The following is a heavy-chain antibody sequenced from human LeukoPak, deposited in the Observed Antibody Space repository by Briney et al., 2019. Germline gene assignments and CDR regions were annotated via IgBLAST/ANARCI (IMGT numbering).Heavy chain of an antibody. Sequence: ASVKVSCKVSGYTLTELSMHWVRQAPGKGLEWMGGFDPEDGETIYAQKFQGRVTMTEDTSTDTAYMELSSLRSEDTAVYYCATGPRAYYYYYYMDVWGKGTTVTVSS. V-gene: IGHV1-24*01. CDR2: FDPEDGET. CDR1: GYTLTELS. CDR3: ATGPRAYYYYYYMDV. J-gene: IGHJ6*03.